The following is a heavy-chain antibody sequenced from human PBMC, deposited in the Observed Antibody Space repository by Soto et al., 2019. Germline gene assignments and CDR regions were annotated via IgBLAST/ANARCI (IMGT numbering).Heavy chain of an antibody. Sequence: PGGSLRLSCIASGVTFSSYAMSWGRQAPGKGLEWVSAISGSGGTTYYADSVKGRFTISRDNSKNTLYLQMNSLRAEDTAVYYCAKQRAGFGSGSDTYYFDYWGQGTLVTVSS. J-gene: IGHJ4*02. CDR2: ISGSGGTT. CDR1: GVTFSSYA. CDR3: AKQRAGFGSGSDTYYFDY. V-gene: IGHV3-23*01. D-gene: IGHD3-10*01.